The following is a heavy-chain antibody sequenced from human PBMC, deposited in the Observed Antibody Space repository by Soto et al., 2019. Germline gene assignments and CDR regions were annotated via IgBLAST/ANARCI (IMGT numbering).Heavy chain of an antibody. CDR1: GESFSSYY. V-gene: IGHV4-34*10. CDR3: ARERLQYNDY. J-gene: IGHJ4*02. Sequence: AETLSLTCAVSGESFSSYYWSWIRQPPGKGLEWMGKINHSGSTNYNPSLKSRVTMTTDTSTSTAYMELRSLRSDDTAVYYCARERLQYNDYWGQGTLVTVSS. CDR2: INHSGST. D-gene: IGHD4-4*01.